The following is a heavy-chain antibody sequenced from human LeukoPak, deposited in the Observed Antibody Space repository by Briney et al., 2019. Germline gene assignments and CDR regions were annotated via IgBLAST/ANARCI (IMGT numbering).Heavy chain of an antibody. CDR2: INAGNGNT. D-gene: IGHD3-10*01. CDR1: GYTFTSYA. J-gene: IGHJ5*02. Sequence: ASVKVSCKASGYTFTSYAMHWVRQAPGQRLEWMGWINAGNGNTKYSQKFQGRVTITRDTSASTAYMELSSLRSEDTAVYYCARGGAVWFGETNWFDPWGQGTLVTVSS. CDR3: ARGGAVWFGETNWFDP. V-gene: IGHV1-3*01.